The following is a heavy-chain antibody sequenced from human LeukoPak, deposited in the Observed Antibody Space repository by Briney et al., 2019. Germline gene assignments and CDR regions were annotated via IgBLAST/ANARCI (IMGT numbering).Heavy chain of an antibody. J-gene: IGHJ4*02. CDR2: IKSDGNEK. CDR1: GFTFSTYY. CDR3: ARGTYYYLY. V-gene: IGHV3-7*05. Sequence: GGALRLSCAASGFTFSTYYMTWVRQAQGKGLEWVAYIKSDGNEKYYVDSVKGRFTISRDNAKNSLYLQMSSLRTDDTAVYYCARGTYYYLYWGQGTLITDSS.